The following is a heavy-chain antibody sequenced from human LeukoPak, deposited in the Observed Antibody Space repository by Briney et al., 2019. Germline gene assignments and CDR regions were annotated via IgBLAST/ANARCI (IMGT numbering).Heavy chain of an antibody. CDR1: GFTFSSYS. V-gene: IGHV3-21*01. CDR2: ISSSSSYI. J-gene: IGHJ4*02. CDR3: ARSVAGNRFDY. Sequence: PGGSLRLSCAASGFTFSSYSMNWVRQAPGKGLEWVSSISSSSSYIYYADSVKGRFTISRDNAKNSLYLQMNSLSAKDTAVYYCARSVAGNRFDYWGQGTLVTVSS. D-gene: IGHD6-19*01.